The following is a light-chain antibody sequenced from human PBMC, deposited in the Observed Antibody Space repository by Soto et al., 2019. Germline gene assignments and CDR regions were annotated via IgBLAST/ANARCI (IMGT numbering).Light chain of an antibody. Sequence: DIRMHLSPSTLSASEGDRVTITCRASPSISGWLAWYQQKPGKAPKLLIFGASNLKSGVPSRFSGSGSGTEFTLTISSLQPDDFAPYYCQQYNSYTRPFGQVTKVAIK. CDR1: PSISGW. V-gene: IGKV1-5*01. J-gene: IGKJ1*01. CDR3: QQYNSYTRP. CDR2: GAS.